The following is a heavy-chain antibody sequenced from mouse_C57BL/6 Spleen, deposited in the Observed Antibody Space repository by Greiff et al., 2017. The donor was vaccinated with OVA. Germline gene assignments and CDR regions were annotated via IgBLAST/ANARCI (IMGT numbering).Heavy chain of an antibody. J-gene: IGHJ4*01. Sequence: EVQLQQSGPELVKPGASVKISCKASGYSFTGYYMNWVKQSPEKSLEWIGEINPSTGGTTYNQKFKAKATLTVDKSSSTAYMQLKSLTSEDSAVYYCAREIAVYAMDYWGQGTSVTVSS. V-gene: IGHV1-42*01. CDR1: GYSFTGYY. CDR3: AREIAVYAMDY. CDR2: INPSTGGT.